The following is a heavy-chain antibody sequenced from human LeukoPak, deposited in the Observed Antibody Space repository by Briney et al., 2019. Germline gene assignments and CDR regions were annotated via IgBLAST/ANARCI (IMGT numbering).Heavy chain of an antibody. CDR3: AKDPRVVVTGTFDY. D-gene: IGHD2-21*02. J-gene: IGHJ4*02. V-gene: IGHV3-23*01. CDR1: GFTFNSYA. CDR2: ISGSGGST. Sequence: GGSLRLSCAASGFTFNSYAMSWVRQAPGKGLEWVSAISGSGGSTYYADSVKGRFTISRDNSKNTLYLQMNSLRAEDTAVYYCAKDPRVVVTGTFDYWGQGTLVTVSS.